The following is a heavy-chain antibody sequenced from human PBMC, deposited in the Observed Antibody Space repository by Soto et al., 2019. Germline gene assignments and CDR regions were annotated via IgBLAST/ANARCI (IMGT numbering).Heavy chain of an antibody. CDR3: ARGRGTAAAGTISDPQPTFDY. J-gene: IGHJ4*02. D-gene: IGHD6-13*01. CDR2: INHSGST. Sequence: SETLSLTCAVYGGSFSGYYWSWIRQPPGKGLEWIGEINHSGSTNYNPSLKSRVTISVDTSKNQFSLKLSSVTAADTAVYYCARGRGTAAAGTISDPQPTFDYWGQGTLVTVSS. V-gene: IGHV4-34*01. CDR1: GGSFSGYY.